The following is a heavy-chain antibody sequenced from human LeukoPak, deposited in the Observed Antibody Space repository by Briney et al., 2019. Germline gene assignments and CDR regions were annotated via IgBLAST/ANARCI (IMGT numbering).Heavy chain of an antibody. CDR2: IYYSGST. Sequence: SETLSLTCTVSGGSISRSSYYWGWIRQPPGKGLEWIGSIYYSGSTNYNPSLKSRVTISVDTSKNQFSLKLSSVTAADTAVYYCARWYSSSPGGFYYYGMDVWGQGTTVTVSS. D-gene: IGHD6-6*01. V-gene: IGHV4-39*07. CDR3: ARWYSSSPGGFYYYGMDV. J-gene: IGHJ6*02. CDR1: GGSISRSSYY.